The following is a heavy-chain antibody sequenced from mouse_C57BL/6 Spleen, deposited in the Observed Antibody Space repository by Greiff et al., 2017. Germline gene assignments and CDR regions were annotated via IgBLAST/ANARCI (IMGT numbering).Heavy chain of an antibody. J-gene: IGHJ2*01. V-gene: IGHV1-85*01. Sequence: VQLVESGPELVKPGASVKLSCKASGYTFTSYDINWVKQRPGQGLEWIGWIYPRDGSTKYNEKFKGKATLTVDTSSSTAYMELHSLTSEDSAVYFCASHSTNYFDYWGQGTTLTVSS. CDR2: IYPRDGST. CDR1: GYTFTSYD. CDR3: ASHSTNYFDY. D-gene: IGHD2-5*01.